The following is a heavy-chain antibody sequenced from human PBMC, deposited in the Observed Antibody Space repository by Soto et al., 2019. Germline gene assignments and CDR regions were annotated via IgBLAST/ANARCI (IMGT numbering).Heavy chain of an antibody. CDR1: GGTFSSYA. V-gene: IGHV1-69*13. D-gene: IGHD5-18*01. CDR3: ARGREDTAMGWMRNYYYYYYMDV. J-gene: IGHJ6*03. Sequence: SVKVSCKASGGTFSSYAISWVRQAPGQGLEWMGGIIPIFGTANYAQKFQGRVTITADESTSTAYMELSSLRSEDTAVYYCARGREDTAMGWMRNYYYYYYMDVWGKGTKVTVSS. CDR2: IIPIFGTA.